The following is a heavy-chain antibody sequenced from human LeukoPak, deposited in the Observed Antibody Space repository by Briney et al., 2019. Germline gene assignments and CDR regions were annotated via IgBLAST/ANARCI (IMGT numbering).Heavy chain of an antibody. CDR3: ARDTYYYDSSAPPGEDYFDY. CDR2: ISAYNGNT. Sequence: ASVKVSCKASGYTFTSYGISWVRQAPGQGLEWMGWISAYNGNTNYAQKFQGRVTMTTDTSTSTAYMELRSLRYDDTAVYYCARDTYYYDSSAPPGEDYFDYWGQGTLVSVSS. CDR1: GYTFTSYG. J-gene: IGHJ4*02. D-gene: IGHD3-22*01. V-gene: IGHV1-18*01.